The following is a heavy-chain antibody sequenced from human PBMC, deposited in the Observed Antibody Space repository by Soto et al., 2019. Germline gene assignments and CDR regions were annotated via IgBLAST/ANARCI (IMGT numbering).Heavy chain of an antibody. J-gene: IGHJ5*02. D-gene: IGHD3-10*01. CDR3: ARPRGALGCNDGEDWFDP. CDR2: IVPILGIA. Sequence: QVQLVQSGAEVRKPGSSVKVSCKASGGTLSTYTISWVRQAPGQGLEWMGRIVPILGIADYAQNFQGRVTITPDKSTSTAYMELSSLRSEYTAVYYCARPRGALGCNDGEDWFDPWGQGTLITVSS. V-gene: IGHV1-69*02. CDR1: GGTLSTYT.